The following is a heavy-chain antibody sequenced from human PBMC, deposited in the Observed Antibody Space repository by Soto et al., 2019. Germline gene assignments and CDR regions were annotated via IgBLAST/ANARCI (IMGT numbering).Heavy chain of an antibody. V-gene: IGHV4-31*03. CDR2: IYYSGST. Sequence: QVQLQESGPGLVKPSQTLSLTCTVSGGSISSGGYYWSWIRQHPGKGLEWIGYIYYSGSTYYNPYLKSRVTISVDTSKNQFSLKMSSVTAADTAVYYCAIRNGSGSYYVDYWGQGTLVTVSS. D-gene: IGHD3-10*01. J-gene: IGHJ4*02. CDR1: GGSISSGGYY. CDR3: AIRNGSGSYYVDY.